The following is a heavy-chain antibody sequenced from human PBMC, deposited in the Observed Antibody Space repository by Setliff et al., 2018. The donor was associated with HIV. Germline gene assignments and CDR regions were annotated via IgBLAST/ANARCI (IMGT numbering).Heavy chain of an antibody. CDR1: GASISSNSYY. V-gene: IGHV4-61*05. D-gene: IGHD3-10*01. CDR2: IYTSGST. J-gene: IGHJ4*02. CDR3: ARVGYHGSGRYSFDY. Sequence: SETLSLTCSVSGASISSNSYYWGWIRQPPGKGLEWIGYIYTSGSTKYNPSLKSRVTISADTSKNQFSLNLSSVTAAETAVYYCARVGYHGSGRYSFDYWGQGTLVTVSS.